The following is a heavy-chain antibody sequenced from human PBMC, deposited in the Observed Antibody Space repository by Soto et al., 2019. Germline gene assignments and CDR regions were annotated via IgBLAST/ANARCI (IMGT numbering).Heavy chain of an antibody. CDR2: INHSGST. D-gene: IGHD5-18*01. Sequence: SETLSLTCAVYGGSFSGYYWSWIRQPPGKGLEWIGEINHSGSTNYNPSLKSRVTISVDTSKNQFSLKLSSVTAADTAVYYCARTAMVMSDYYYGMDVWGQGTTVTVSS. V-gene: IGHV4-34*01. CDR3: ARTAMVMSDYYYGMDV. CDR1: GGSFSGYY. J-gene: IGHJ6*02.